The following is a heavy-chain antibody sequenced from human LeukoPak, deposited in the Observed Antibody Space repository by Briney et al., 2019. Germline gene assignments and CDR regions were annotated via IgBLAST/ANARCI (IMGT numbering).Heavy chain of an antibody. D-gene: IGHD3-10*01. CDR2: IDWDDDK. V-gene: IGHV2-70*01. J-gene: IGHJ6*04. Sequence: SGPALVKPTQTLTLTCTFSGFSLSTSGMCVSWIRQPPGKALEWLALIDWDDDKYYSTSLKTRLTISKDTSKNQVVLTMTNMDPVDTATYYCARIPYYYGSGSYLYYYYYGMDVWGKGTTVTVSS. CDR3: ARIPYYYGSGSYLYYYYYGMDV. CDR1: GFSLSTSGMC.